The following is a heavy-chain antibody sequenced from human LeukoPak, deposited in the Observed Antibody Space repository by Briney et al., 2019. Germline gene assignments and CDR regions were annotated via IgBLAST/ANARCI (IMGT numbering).Heavy chain of an antibody. D-gene: IGHD3-22*01. V-gene: IGHV4-4*08. CDR2: IYSGGST. Sequence: SETLSLTCAVSGVSISGYYWTWIRQPPGKRLEWVGYIYSGGSTNYNHSLQSRLTMSVDTSKNQFSLKLNSVTAADTAVYYCARWAYDRSGYYPDWYFDLWGRGTLVTVSS. CDR3: ARWAYDRSGYYPDWYFDL. CDR1: GVSISGYY. J-gene: IGHJ2*01.